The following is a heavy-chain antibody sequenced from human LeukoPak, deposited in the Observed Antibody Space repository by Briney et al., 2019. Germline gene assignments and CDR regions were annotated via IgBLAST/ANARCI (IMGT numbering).Heavy chain of an antibody. J-gene: IGHJ4*02. CDR1: GFTFSSYS. CDR2: ISSSSSYI. CDR3: ARASQRGLQFGEVLACH. V-gene: IGHV3-21*01. D-gene: IGHD3-10*01. Sequence: PGGSLCFTCAVSGFTFSSYSLNWVSQAPGKGLEWVSSISSSSSYIYYADSVKGRFTISRDNAKNSLYLQMNSLRAEDTAVYYCARASQRGLQFGEVLACHWGQGTLVTVSS.